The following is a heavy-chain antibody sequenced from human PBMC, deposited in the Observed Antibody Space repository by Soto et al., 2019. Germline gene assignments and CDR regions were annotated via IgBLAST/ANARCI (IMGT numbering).Heavy chain of an antibody. V-gene: IGHV1-46*01. CDR2: INPSGGST. D-gene: IGHD4-17*01. CDR3: ARDYSGYGDYRYGMDV. Sequence: ASVKVSCKASGYTFTSYYMHWVRQAPGQGLEWMGIINPSGGSTSYAQKFQGRVTMTRDTSTSTVYMELSSLRSEDTAVYYCARDYSGYGDYRYGMDVWGQGTTVTVSS. CDR1: GYTFTSYY. J-gene: IGHJ6*01.